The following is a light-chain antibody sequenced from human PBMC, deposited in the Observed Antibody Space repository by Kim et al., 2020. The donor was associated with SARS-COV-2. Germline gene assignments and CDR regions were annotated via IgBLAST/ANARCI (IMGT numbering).Light chain of an antibody. Sequence: SSELTQDPAVSVALGQTVRITCQGDSLRGYYASWYQQKPGQAPVLVVYDRNNRPSGIPDRFSGSTSGNLASLTITGAQAEDEAEYFCNSRDSSGSPYVFGSGTKVTVL. CDR2: DRN. J-gene: IGLJ1*01. CDR1: SLRGYY. CDR3: NSRDSSGSPYV. V-gene: IGLV3-19*01.